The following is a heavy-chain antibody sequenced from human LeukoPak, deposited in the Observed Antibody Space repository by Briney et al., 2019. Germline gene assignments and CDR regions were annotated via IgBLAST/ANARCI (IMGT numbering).Heavy chain of an antibody. J-gene: IGHJ4*02. CDR1: GGSISSYY. CDR3: ARMRTGGYQLDFDN. CDR2: IYYSGST. Sequence: PSETLSLTCTVSGGSISSYYWSWIRQPPGKGLEWIGYIYYSGSTNYNPSLKSRVTISVDTSKNQFSLKLSSVTAADTAVYYCARMRTGGYQLDFDNWGQGTLVTVSS. V-gene: IGHV4-59*01. D-gene: IGHD1-1*01.